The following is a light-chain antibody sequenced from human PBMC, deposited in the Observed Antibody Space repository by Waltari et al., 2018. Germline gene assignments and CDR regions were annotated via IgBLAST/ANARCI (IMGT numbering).Light chain of an antibody. CDR1: QSISNW. Sequence: IQMIQSPSNLSASVGDRFTITCRASQSISNWLAWYQQKPGKAPKLLIYKASTLESGVPSRFSGSGSGTEFTLTISSLQPDDFATYYCQQYNSYSLLTFGGGTKVEIK. V-gene: IGKV1-5*03. CDR3: QQYNSYSLLT. CDR2: KAS. J-gene: IGKJ4*01.